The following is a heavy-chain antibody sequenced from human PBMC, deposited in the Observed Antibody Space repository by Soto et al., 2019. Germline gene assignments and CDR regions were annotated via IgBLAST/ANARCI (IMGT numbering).Heavy chain of an antibody. Sequence: QVQLVQSGAEVKKPGSSVKVSCKASGSTFSSYAISWVRQAPGQGLEWMGGIIPIFGTANYAQKFQGRVTITADESTSTAYMELSSLRSEDTAVYYCASRRWTPYYYYYGMDVWGQGTTVTVSS. CDR1: GSTFSSYA. V-gene: IGHV1-69*01. J-gene: IGHJ6*02. D-gene: IGHD2-15*01. CDR2: IIPIFGTA. CDR3: ASRRWTPYYYYYGMDV.